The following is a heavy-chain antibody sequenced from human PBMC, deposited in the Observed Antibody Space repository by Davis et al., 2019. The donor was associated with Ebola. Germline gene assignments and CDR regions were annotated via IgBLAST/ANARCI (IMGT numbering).Heavy chain of an antibody. CDR1: GGSFSGYY. J-gene: IGHJ4*02. Sequence: SETLSLTCAVYGGSFSGYYWSWIRQPPGKGLEWIGEINHSGSTKYNPSLKSRVTISVDTSKNQFSLKLSSVTAADTAVYYCAREPYSSGWYYFDYWGQGTLVTVSS. CDR3: AREPYSSGWYYFDY. D-gene: IGHD6-19*01. CDR2: INHSGST. V-gene: IGHV4-34*01.